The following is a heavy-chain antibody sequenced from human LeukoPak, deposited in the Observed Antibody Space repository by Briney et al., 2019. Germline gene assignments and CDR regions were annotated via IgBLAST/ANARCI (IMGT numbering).Heavy chain of an antibody. CDR3: VREARGYHYAYFDY. D-gene: IGHD5-18*01. Sequence: GRSLRLSCTPSASTLGSHDMHCVRHITGGVLEWVAAIVPGFQTFDAGSVKGRFTVSREDAKNSLYLQMNSLRAGDTAVYYCVREARGYHYAYFDYWGQGTLVTVSS. V-gene: IGHV3-13*01. CDR2: IVPGFQT. J-gene: IGHJ4*02. CDR1: ASTLGSHD.